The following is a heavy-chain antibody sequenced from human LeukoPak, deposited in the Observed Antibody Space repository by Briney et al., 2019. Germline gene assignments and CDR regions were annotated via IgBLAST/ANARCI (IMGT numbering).Heavy chain of an antibody. Sequence: GGSLRLSCAASGFTFSIYAMSWIRQAPGKGLEWVSAISCSGGSTYYADSVKGRFTISRDNSKNTLYLQMNSLSAEDTAVYYCAKTGSGWSFDYWGQGTLVTVSS. D-gene: IGHD6-19*01. V-gene: IGHV3-23*01. J-gene: IGHJ4*02. CDR3: AKTGSGWSFDY. CDR1: GFTFSIYA. CDR2: ISCSGGST.